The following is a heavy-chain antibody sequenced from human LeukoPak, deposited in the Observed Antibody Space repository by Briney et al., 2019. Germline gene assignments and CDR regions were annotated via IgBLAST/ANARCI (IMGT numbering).Heavy chain of an antibody. D-gene: IGHD6-19*01. CDR1: GFTFTSSA. J-gene: IGHJ3*02. Sequence: ASVKVSCKASGFTFTSSAMQWVRQARGQRLEWIGWIVVGSGNTNYAQKFQERVTITRDMSTSTAYMELSSLRSEDTAVYYCAAAGGPSSSGWYNLVGAFDIWGQGTMVTVSS. V-gene: IGHV1-58*02. CDR2: IVVGSGNT. CDR3: AAAGGPSSSGWYNLVGAFDI.